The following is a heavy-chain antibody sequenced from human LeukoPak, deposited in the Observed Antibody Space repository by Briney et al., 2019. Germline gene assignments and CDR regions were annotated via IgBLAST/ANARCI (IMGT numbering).Heavy chain of an antibody. D-gene: IGHD1-26*01. Sequence: GGSLRLSCAATGFTFKDYGMHWVRQPPGKGLEWVSSINWNGGGTDYADSVKGRFTISRDNAKNSLYLQLSSLRPEGTALYYCAKHMRATNTYSFFGLDVWGQGTTVTVSS. J-gene: IGHJ6*02. V-gene: IGHV3-9*01. CDR3: AKHMRATNTYSFFGLDV. CDR1: GFTFKDYG. CDR2: INWNGGGT.